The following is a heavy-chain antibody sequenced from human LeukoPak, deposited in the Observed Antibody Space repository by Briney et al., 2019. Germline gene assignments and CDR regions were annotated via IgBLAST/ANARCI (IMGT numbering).Heavy chain of an antibody. CDR3: AGPRGDGDYFGAFDF. V-gene: IGHV4-39*01. CDR1: GVSISTSNYY. J-gene: IGHJ3*01. CDR2: IYYSGST. Sequence: SETLSLTCTVSGVSISTSNYYWGWIRQPPGKGLEWIGSIYYSGSTYYNPSLKSRITISVDTSKNQFSLKLNSVTTADTAVYYGAGPRGDGDYFGAFDFWGRGTTVTVSS. D-gene: IGHD4-17*01.